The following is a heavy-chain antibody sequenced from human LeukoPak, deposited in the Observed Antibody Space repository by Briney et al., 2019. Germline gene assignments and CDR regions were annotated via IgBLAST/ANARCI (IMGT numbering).Heavy chain of an antibody. CDR2: ISAYNGNT. CDR3: ARDRYYDILTGYYNGSPVDAFDI. D-gene: IGHD3-9*01. V-gene: IGHV1-18*01. CDR1: GYTFTSYG. J-gene: IGHJ3*02. Sequence: GASVKVSCKASGYTFTSYGISWVRQAPGQGLEWMGWISAYNGNTNYAQKLQGRVTMTTDTSTSTAYVELRSLRSDDTAVYYCARDRYYDILTGYYNGSPVDAFDIWGQGTMVTVSS.